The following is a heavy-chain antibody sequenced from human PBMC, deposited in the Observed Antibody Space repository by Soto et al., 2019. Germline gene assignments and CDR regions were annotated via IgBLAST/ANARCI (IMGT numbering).Heavy chain of an antibody. D-gene: IGHD6-19*01. J-gene: IGHJ6*02. Sequence: SETLSLTCAVSGYSISSGYYWGWIRQPPGKGLEWIGSIYHRGSTYYNPSLKSRVTISVDTSKNQFSLKLSSVPAADTAVYYCARAGAGTPPYDYYGMDLWGQGTTVTVYS. CDR1: GYSISSGYY. CDR2: IYHRGST. V-gene: IGHV4-38-2*01. CDR3: ARAGAGTPPYDYYGMDL.